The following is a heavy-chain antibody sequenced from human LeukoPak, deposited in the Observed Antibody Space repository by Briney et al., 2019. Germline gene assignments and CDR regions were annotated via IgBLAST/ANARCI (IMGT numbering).Heavy chain of an antibody. CDR3: ARGRPAAGQYYFDY. CDR1: GDSISSSSYY. D-gene: IGHD6-13*01. J-gene: IGHJ4*02. Sequence: SETLSLTCTVSGDSISSSSYYWGWIRQPPGKGLEWIGSIHDRGSTYYNPSLKSRVTISGGTSKNQFSLKVSSVTAADTAVYYCARGRPAAGQYYFDYWGQGTLVTVSS. V-gene: IGHV4-39*01. CDR2: IHDRGST.